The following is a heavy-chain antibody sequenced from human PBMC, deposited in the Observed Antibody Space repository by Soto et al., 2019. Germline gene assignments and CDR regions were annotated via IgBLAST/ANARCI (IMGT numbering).Heavy chain of an antibody. J-gene: IGHJ4*02. Sequence: SETLSLTCTVSGGSLSSGGYYWTWIRQHPGKGLEWIGYIYYSGITYYNPSLKSRVTISVDTSKNQFSLRLTSVTAADTAIYFCARENYYDLSTGYLGLDYWSQGNLVTV. CDR2: IYYSGIT. CDR1: GGSLSSGGYY. V-gene: IGHV4-31*03. CDR3: ARENYYDLSTGYLGLDY. D-gene: IGHD3-9*01.